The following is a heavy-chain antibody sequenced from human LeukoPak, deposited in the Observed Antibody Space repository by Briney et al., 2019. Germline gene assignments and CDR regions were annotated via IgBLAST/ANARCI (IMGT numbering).Heavy chain of an antibody. D-gene: IGHD6-13*01. CDR1: GYTFTSYG. Sequence: ASVKVSCKAYGYTFTSYGINWLRQAPGQGPEWIGWISAYNGNTKYAQNLQGRVTMTTDTSTSTAYMELRSLRSDDTAVYYCSRDLPYSSSWESIDYWGQGTLVTVSS. V-gene: IGHV1-18*01. CDR3: SRDLPYSSSWESIDY. CDR2: ISAYNGNT. J-gene: IGHJ4*02.